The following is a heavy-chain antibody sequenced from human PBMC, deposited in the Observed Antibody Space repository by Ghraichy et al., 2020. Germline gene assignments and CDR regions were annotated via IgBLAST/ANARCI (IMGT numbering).Heavy chain of an antibody. V-gene: IGHV1-18*01. CDR3: ARELPGGNYKTMAFDY. CDR2: INTPLRSS. D-gene: IGHD1-7*01. CDR1: GYTFTSTD. J-gene: IGHJ4*02. Sequence: ASVKVSCKASGYTFTSTDISWVRQAPGQGLEWMGWINTPLRSSNYAQKFQDRVTMTTDTSTSTVYMELRSLTSDDTALYYCARELPGGNYKTMAFDYWGQGTVVTVSS.